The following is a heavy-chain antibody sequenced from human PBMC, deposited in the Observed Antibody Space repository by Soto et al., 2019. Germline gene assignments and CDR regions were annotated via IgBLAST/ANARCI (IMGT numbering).Heavy chain of an antibody. CDR2: IDPSDSQT. Sequence: DSLKISCKGSGYSFAGYWITWVRQKPGKGPEWMGRIDPSDSQTYYSPSFRGHVTISVTKSITTVFLQWSSLRASDTAMYYCARQIYDSDTGPNFQYYFDSWGQGTPVTVSS. D-gene: IGHD3-22*01. CDR1: GYSFAGYW. J-gene: IGHJ4*02. CDR3: ARQIYDSDTGPNFQYYFDS. V-gene: IGHV5-10-1*01.